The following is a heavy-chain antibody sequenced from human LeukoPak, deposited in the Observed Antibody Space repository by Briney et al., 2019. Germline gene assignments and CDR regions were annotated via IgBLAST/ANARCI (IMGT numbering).Heavy chain of an antibody. CDR1: GYTFTGYY. J-gene: IGHJ1*01. D-gene: IGHD2-15*01. Sequence: GASVKVSCKASGYTFTGYYMHWVRQAPGQGLEGMGWINPNSGGTNYAQKFQGRVTMTRDTSISTAYMELSRLRSDDTAVYYCARGGYCSGGSCSNAEYFQHWGQGTLVTVSS. CDR3: ARGGYCSGGSCSNAEYFQH. V-gene: IGHV1-2*02. CDR2: INPNSGGT.